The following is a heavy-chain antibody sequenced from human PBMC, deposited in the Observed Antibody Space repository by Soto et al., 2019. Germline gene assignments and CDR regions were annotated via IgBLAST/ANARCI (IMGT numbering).Heavy chain of an antibody. CDR3: ARGYYYDSSGYYSNAYYVDY. CDR1: GGTFSSYA. J-gene: IGHJ4*02. Sequence: QVQLVQSGAEVKKPGSSVKVSCKASGGTFSSYAISWVRQAPGQGLEWMGGIIPIFGTANYAQKFQGRVTITADGSTSTAYMELSSLRSEDTAVYYCARGYYYDSSGYYSNAYYVDYWGQGTLVTVSS. V-gene: IGHV1-69*01. D-gene: IGHD3-22*01. CDR2: IIPIFGTA.